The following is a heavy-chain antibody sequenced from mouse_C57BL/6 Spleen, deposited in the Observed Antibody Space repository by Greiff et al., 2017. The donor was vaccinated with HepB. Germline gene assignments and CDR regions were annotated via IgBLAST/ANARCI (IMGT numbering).Heavy chain of an antibody. J-gene: IGHJ1*03. CDR1: GYAFSSYW. Sequence: VQLQQSGAELVKPGASVKISCKASGYAFSSYWMNWVKQRPGKGLEWIGQIYPGDGDTNYNGKFKSKATLTVDTSASTAYMQLSSLTSEDSAVYYCARHGKGYFDVWGTGTTVTVSS. D-gene: IGHD1-1*01. CDR2: IYPGDGDT. CDR3: ARHGKGYFDV. V-gene: IGHV1-80*01.